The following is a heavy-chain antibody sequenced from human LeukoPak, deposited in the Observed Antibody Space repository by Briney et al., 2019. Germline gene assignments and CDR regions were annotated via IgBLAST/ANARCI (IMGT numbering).Heavy chain of an antibody. D-gene: IGHD2/OR15-2a*01. Sequence: GGSLRLSCAASGFTVSSNYMSWVRQAPGKGLEWVSVIYSGGSTYYADSVKGRFTISRDNSKNTLYLQMNSLRAEDTAVYYCARDTWAYYMDVWGKGTTVTISS. CDR2: IYSGGST. CDR3: ARDTWAYYMDV. V-gene: IGHV3-53*01. J-gene: IGHJ6*03. CDR1: GFTVSSNY.